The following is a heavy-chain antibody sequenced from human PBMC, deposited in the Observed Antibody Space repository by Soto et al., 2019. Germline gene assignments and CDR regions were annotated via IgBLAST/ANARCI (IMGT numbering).Heavy chain of an antibody. J-gene: IGHJ4*02. V-gene: IGHV3-48*01. D-gene: IGHD6-19*01. Sequence: PGESLRLSCAASGFTFNSYSMNWVRQAPGKGLEWISYIISSSSTIYYADSVKGRFTISRDNAKNSLYLEMSSLRAEDTAVYYYVRDRAVAVTQTSLSRHFDYWGQGTLVTVSS. CDR2: IISSSSTI. CDR3: VRDRAVAVTQTSLSRHFDY. CDR1: GFTFNSYS.